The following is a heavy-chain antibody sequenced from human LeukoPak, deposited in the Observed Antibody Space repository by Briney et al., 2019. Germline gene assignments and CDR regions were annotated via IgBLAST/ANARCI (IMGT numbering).Heavy chain of an antibody. CDR3: AREATVTPHDAFDI. CDR2: INSDGSST. D-gene: IGHD4-17*01. J-gene: IGHJ3*02. CDR1: GFTFSSYW. Sequence: PGGSLRLSCAASGFTFSSYWMHWVRQAPGKGLVWVSRINSDGSSTSYADSVKGRFTISRDNAKNTLYLQMNSLRAEDTVVYYCAREATVTPHDAFDIWGQGTMVTVSS. V-gene: IGHV3-74*01.